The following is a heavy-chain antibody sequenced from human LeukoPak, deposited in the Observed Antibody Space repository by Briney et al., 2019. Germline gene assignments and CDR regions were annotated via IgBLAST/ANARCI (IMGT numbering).Heavy chain of an antibody. V-gene: IGHV4-34*01. D-gene: IGHD6-6*01. CDR2: INHSGNT. J-gene: IGHJ6*02. CDR1: GGSFSGYY. CDR3: ARGALIAARPNAYYYYGMDV. Sequence: SSETLSLTCAVYGGSFSGYYWSWIRQPPGKGLEWIGEINHSGNTNYNPSLKSRVTISVDTSKNQFSLKLSSVTAADTAVYYCARGALIAARPNAYYYYGMDVWGQGTTVTVSS.